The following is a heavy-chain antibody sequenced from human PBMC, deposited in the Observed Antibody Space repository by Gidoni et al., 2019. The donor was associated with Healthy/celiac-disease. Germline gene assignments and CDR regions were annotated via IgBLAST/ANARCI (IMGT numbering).Heavy chain of an antibody. CDR3: ARDQSVLAVDY. V-gene: IGHV4-39*07. CDR1: GGSIISSSYY. D-gene: IGHD6-13*01. Sequence: LLTPSDTLSLTCPVSGGSIISSSYYWGWIRQPPGKGLEWIGSIYYSGSTYYNPSLKSRVTISVDTAKNPFYLKLSSVTAAETAVDYWARDQSVLAVDYWGQGTMVTVSS. CDR2: IYYSGST. J-gene: IGHJ4*02.